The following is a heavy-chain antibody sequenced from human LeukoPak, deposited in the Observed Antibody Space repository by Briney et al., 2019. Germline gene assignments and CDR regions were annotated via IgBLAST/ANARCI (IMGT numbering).Heavy chain of an antibody. CDR2: IKPSGGST. J-gene: IGHJ4*02. V-gene: IGHV1-46*01. CDR1: GYTFTSYY. CDR3: ASIPPDGEVDY. D-gene: IGHD4-17*01. Sequence: ASVKVSCKASGYTFTSYYMHWVRQAPGQGLEWRGIIKPSGGSTSYAQKFPGRGTMTRDTDTSTVYMELSSLRSEDTAVYYCASIPPDGEVDYWGQGTLVTASS.